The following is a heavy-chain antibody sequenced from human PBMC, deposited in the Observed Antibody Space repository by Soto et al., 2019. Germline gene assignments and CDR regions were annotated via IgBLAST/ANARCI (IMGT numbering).Heavy chain of an antibody. CDR1: GYTFTGYA. CDR3: ARAVAVAADFDY. J-gene: IGHJ4*02. Sequence: QVQLVQSGAEEKKPGASVKVSCKASGYTFTGYAMHWVRQAPGQRLGWMGWINAGNGNTKYSQKFQGRVTITRETSASTAYMELSSMRSEDTAVYYCARAVAVAADFDYWGRGTLVTVSS. D-gene: IGHD6-19*01. V-gene: IGHV1-3*05. CDR2: INAGNGNT.